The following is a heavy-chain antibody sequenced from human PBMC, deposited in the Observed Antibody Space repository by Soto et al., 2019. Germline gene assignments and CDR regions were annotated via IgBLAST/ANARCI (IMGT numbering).Heavy chain of an antibody. D-gene: IGHD3-10*01. CDR3: ARDQDLGY. Sequence: SETLSLTCSVSGGSMSNYYWNWIRQSPGKGLEWIGYIYYSGTTNYNPSLKSRVTISIDASKNQVSLNLTSVTSADTAVYYCARDQDLGYWGQGTLVTVSS. J-gene: IGHJ4*02. V-gene: IGHV4-59*01. CDR1: GGSMSNYY. CDR2: IYYSGTT.